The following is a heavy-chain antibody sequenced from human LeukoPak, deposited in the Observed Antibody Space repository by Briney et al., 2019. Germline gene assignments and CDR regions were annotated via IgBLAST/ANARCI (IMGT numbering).Heavy chain of an antibody. CDR1: GGSFSGYY. CDR2: ISHSGST. CDR3: ARRGAARRYDGLDV. Sequence: SETLSLTCAVYGGSFSGYYWSWIRQPPGKGLEWIGEISHSGSTNYNPSLKSRVTISVDTSKNQFSLKLTSVTAADTAVYYCARRGAARRYDGLDVWGQGSTVTVSS. D-gene: IGHD6-6*01. J-gene: IGHJ6*02. V-gene: IGHV4-34*01.